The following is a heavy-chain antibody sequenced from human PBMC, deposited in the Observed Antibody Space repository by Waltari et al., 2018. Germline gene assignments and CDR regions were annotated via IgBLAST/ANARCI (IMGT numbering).Heavy chain of an antibody. CDR1: GCNVSYQY. J-gene: IGHJ3*02. CDR2: LYVIGTT. CDR3: ARVIGPYDAFDI. Sequence: EVQLVESGGDLIQPGGSLRLSCAVSGCNVSYQYMTWVRQAPGKGLEWVSVLYVIGTTYYADSVKGRFIISGDTDKNTLYLQMNSLRAEDTAVYFCARVIGPYDAFDIWGQGTHVTVSS. V-gene: IGHV3-53*01.